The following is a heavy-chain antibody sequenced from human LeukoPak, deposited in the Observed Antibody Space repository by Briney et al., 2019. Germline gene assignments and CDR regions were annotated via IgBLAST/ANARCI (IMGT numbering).Heavy chain of an antibody. D-gene: IGHD6-19*01. CDR3: ARVSSDLVYSSGWYPSDY. J-gene: IGHJ4*02. CDR1: GFTFSNNA. CDR2: INGGGSGT. V-gene: IGHV3-23*01. Sequence: GGSLRLSCAASGFTFSNNAMHWVRQAPGKGLEWVSAINGGGSGTFYADSVKGRFTISRDNSKNALYLQMNSLRAEDTAVYYCARVSSDLVYSSGWYPSDYWGQGTLVTVSS.